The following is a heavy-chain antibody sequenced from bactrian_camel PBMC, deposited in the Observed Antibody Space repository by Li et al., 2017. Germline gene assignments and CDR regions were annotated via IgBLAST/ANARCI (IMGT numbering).Heavy chain of an antibody. J-gene: IGHJ4*01. CDR2: VDPESRIR. D-gene: IGHD2*01. Sequence: VQLVESGGGSVQAGGSLRLSCVAPGYRYACNCMGWFRQAPGKGIELVASVDPESRIRRYAESVKGRFTISRDKDKNTVYLQMNSLKPEDTATYYCAATIRDPGLTCGRQFRGARYDFWGQGTQVTVS. CDR3: AATIRDPGLTCGRQFRGARYDF. V-gene: IGHV3S40*01. CDR1: GYRYACNC.